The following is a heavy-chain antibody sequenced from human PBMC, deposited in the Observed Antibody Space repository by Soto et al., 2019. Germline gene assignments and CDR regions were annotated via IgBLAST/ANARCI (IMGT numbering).Heavy chain of an antibody. CDR2: ISPYNGKI. J-gene: IGHJ4*02. D-gene: IGHD3-10*01. Sequence: GASVKVSCKASGYTFTSYGISWVRQAPGQGLEWMGWISPYNGKIYYAQRLQGRVTMTTDTSTSTAYMELRSLRSDDTAVYYCVRDLDGSGNYYTDYWGQGTLVTVSS. CDR3: VRDLDGSGNYYTDY. CDR1: GYTFTSYG. V-gene: IGHV1-18*01.